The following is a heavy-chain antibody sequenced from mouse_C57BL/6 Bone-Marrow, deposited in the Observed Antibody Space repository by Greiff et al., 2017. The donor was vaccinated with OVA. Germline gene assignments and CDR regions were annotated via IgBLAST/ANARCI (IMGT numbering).Heavy chain of an antibody. J-gene: IGHJ2*01. CDR2: IYPGSGNI. V-gene: IGHV1-76*01. D-gene: IGHD2-2*01. CDR1: GYTFTDYY. CDR3: ARSERLGDYFDY. Sequence: QVQLQQSGAELVRPGASVKLSCKASGYTFTDYYISWVKQRPGQGLEWIVRIYPGSGNINYNEKFKGKATLTAEKSSSTAYMQLSSLTSDDSAVYFCARSERLGDYFDYWGRGTTLTVSA.